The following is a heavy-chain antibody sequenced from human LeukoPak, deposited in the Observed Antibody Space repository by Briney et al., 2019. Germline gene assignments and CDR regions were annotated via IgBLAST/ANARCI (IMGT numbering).Heavy chain of an antibody. Sequence: SETLSLTCTVSGVSISSIDYYWSWIRQHPGQGLEWIGYIYFSGSTYYNPSLKSRAIISVDTSKNQFSLRLSSVTAADTAVYYCARVAFLEWFSGLRDAFDIWGQGTMVTVSS. CDR1: GVSISSIDYY. D-gene: IGHD3-3*02. V-gene: IGHV4-31*03. CDR2: IYFSGST. J-gene: IGHJ3*02. CDR3: ARVAFLEWFSGLRDAFDI.